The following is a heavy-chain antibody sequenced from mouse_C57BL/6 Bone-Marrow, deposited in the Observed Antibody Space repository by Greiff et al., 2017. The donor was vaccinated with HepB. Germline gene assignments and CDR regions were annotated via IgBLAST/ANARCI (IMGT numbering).Heavy chain of an antibody. CDR1: GFTFSSYC. J-gene: IGHJ4*01. V-gene: IGHV5-6*01. D-gene: IGHD1-1*02. CDR3: ARAWCKYYAMDY. Sequence: EVQRVESGADLVKPGGSLKLSCAASGFTFSSYCMSWVRQTPDQRLEWVGTINTAGSYTYYTDSVKGRFTISRDNAKSTLYMQMSSLTSEDTAVYYCARAWCKYYAMDYWGQGTSVTVSS. CDR2: INTAGSYT.